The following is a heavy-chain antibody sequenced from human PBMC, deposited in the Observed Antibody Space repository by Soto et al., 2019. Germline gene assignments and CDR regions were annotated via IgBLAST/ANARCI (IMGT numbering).Heavy chain of an antibody. CDR2: IYYDGNT. V-gene: IGHV4-39*01. D-gene: IGHD2-2*01. CDR1: GDSITSSSHF. Sequence: TSETLSLTCTVSGDSITSSSHFWGWIRQPPGKGLECIANIYYDGNTYYNPSLKSRVAISLDTSKNQFSLKVNSVTAADTAIYYCARGGVIPSAPFAVWGQGTLVT. CDR3: ARGGVIPSAPFAV. J-gene: IGHJ4*02.